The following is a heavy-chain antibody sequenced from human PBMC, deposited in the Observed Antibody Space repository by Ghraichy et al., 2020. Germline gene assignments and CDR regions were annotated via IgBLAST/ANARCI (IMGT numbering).Heavy chain of an antibody. D-gene: IGHD4-11*01. CDR1: GGSISSSSYY. CDR2: IYYSGNT. V-gene: IGHV4-39*01. Sequence: SETLSLTCTVSGGSISSSSYYWGWIRQPPGKGLEWIGSIYYSGNTYYNPSLKSRVTIAVDTSKNQFSLKLSSVTAADTAVYYCARQPLTTVDYYYGMDVWGQGTTVTVSS. J-gene: IGHJ6*02. CDR3: ARQPLTTVDYYYGMDV.